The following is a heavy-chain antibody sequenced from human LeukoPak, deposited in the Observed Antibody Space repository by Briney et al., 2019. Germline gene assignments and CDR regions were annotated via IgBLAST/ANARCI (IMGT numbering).Heavy chain of an antibody. V-gene: IGHV1-69*13. J-gene: IGHJ6*03. CDR3: ARGGMSTSPTLDSYYYYMDV. CDR1: GGTFSSYA. D-gene: IGHD2-2*01. Sequence: GASVKVSCKASGGTFSSYAISWVRQAPGQGLEWMGGIIPIFGTANHAQKFQGRVTITADEFTSTAYMELSSLRSEDTAVYYCARGGMSTSPTLDSYYYYMDVWGKGTTVTVSS. CDR2: IIPIFGTA.